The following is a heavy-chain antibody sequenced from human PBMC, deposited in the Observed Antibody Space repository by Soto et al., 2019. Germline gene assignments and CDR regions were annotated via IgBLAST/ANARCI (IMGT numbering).Heavy chain of an antibody. CDR2: ISGSGSST. Sequence: EVQLLESGGALVQPGGSLRLSCAASGFTFSNYAMNWVRQAPGKGLEWVSTISGSGSSTYYADSVKGRFTISRDSSENTLYLQMNSLRAEDTAVYYCAKRSSGWSNFDYWGHGTLVTVSS. D-gene: IGHD6-19*01. CDR3: AKRSSGWSNFDY. CDR1: GFTFSNYA. V-gene: IGHV3-23*01. J-gene: IGHJ4*01.